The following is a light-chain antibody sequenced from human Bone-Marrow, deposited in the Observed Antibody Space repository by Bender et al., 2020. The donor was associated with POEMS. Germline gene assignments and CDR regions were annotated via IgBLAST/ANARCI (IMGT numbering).Light chain of an antibody. CDR2: SNN. J-gene: IGLJ3*02. Sequence: QSVLTQPPSASGTPGQSVTLSCSGTSSNFGNNAANWYQHVPGTAPKLLIYSNNQRPSGVPDRFSASTSGTSASLAISGLHSDDEADYYCSSWDDSLNGWVFGGGTKLTVL. CDR3: SSWDDSLNGWV. CDR1: SSNFGNNA. V-gene: IGLV1-44*01.